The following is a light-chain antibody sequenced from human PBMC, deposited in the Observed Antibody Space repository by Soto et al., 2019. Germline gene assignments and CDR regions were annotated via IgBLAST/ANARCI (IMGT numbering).Light chain of an antibody. Sequence: DIQMTQSPSTLSASVGDRVTINCRASQSINNWLAWYQQKPGKAPILLIYKASSLESGVPSKFSGSGPGTEFTLTIDSLQPDDFATYYCQQYNDFSPWTFGQGTKVEFK. V-gene: IGKV1-5*03. J-gene: IGKJ1*01. CDR2: KAS. CDR1: QSINNW. CDR3: QQYNDFSPWT.